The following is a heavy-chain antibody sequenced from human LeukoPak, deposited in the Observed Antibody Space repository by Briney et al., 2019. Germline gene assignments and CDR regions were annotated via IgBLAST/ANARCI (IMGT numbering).Heavy chain of an antibody. CDR2: IYYSGST. D-gene: IGHD4-17*01. CDR1: GGSISSYY. CDR3: ASDGDYGYLGN. Sequence: SETLSLTCTVSGGSISSYYWSWIRQPPGKGLEWIGYIYYSGSTNYNPSLKSRVTISVDTSKNQFSLKLSSVTAADTAVYYCASDGDYGYLGNWGQGTLVTVSS. V-gene: IGHV4-59*08. J-gene: IGHJ4*02.